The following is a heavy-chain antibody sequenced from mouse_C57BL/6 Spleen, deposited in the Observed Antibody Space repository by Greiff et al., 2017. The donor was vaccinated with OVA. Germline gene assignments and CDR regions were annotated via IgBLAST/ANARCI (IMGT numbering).Heavy chain of an antibody. V-gene: IGHV1-42*01. D-gene: IGHD2-3*01. J-gene: IGHJ2*01. Sequence: VQLQQSGPELVKPGASVKISCKASGYSFTGYYMNWVKQSPEKSLEWIGAINPSTGGTTYNQKFKAKATLTVDKSSSTAYMQLKSLTSEDSAVYYCAREEGYDGYYDYWGQGTTLTVDS. CDR2: INPSTGGT. CDR3: AREEGYDGYYDY. CDR1: GYSFTGYY.